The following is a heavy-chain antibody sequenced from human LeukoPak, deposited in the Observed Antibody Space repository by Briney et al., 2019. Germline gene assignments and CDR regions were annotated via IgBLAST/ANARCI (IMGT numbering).Heavy chain of an antibody. Sequence: GGSLRLSCAGSGFTFSNAWMNWVRQAPGKGLEWVGRIKSKADGGTIDYAAPVKGRFTISRDDSKNTLYLQMNSLKTEDTAVYYCTTGGLRFTNDYWGQGTLVTVSS. CDR1: GFTFSNAW. J-gene: IGHJ4*02. CDR3: TTGGLRFTNDY. CDR2: IKSKADGGTI. D-gene: IGHD5-12*01. V-gene: IGHV3-15*07.